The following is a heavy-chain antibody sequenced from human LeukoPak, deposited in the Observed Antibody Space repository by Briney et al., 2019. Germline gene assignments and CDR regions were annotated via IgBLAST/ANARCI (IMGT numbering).Heavy chain of an antibody. J-gene: IGHJ4*02. CDR1: GYTFTNDD. V-gene: IGHV1-8*01. CDR2: MNPNSGNT. D-gene: IGHD3-9*01. CDR3: ARSASGTGYTA. Sequence: VPVKVSCKASGYTFTNDDISWVRQATGQGLEWIGKMNPNSGNTGYAQKFQGRVTMTRSTSVSTVHMELNSLTSEDTAVYFCARSASGTGYTAWGQGTLVTVSS.